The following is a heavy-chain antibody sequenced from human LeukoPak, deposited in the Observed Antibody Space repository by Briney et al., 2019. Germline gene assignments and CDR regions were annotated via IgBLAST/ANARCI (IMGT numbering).Heavy chain of an antibody. J-gene: IGHJ4*02. V-gene: IGHV3-11*04. CDR3: AVYYNSGPVGY. CDR2: ISSSGSTI. CDR1: GFTFSDYY. Sequence: GGALRLSCAASGFTFSDYYMSWIRQATGKGLEWVSYISSSGSTIYYADSVKGRFTISRDNAKNSLYLQMNSLRAEDTAIYYCAVYYNSGPVGYWGQGTLVTVSS. D-gene: IGHD3-22*01.